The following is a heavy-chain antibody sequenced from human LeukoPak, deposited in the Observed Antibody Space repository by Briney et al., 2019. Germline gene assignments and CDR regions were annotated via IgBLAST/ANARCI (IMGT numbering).Heavy chain of an antibody. J-gene: IGHJ6*02. Sequence: GGSLRLSCATSGFTLRYYQMNWVRQAPGKGLEWVSYINVVNGAIYYADSVKGRFTISGDIATNSVYLQLNSLRAEDTALYYCVRDGNRGYDMDVWGQGTAVTVSS. CDR3: VRDGNRGYDMDV. CDR1: GFTLRYYQ. V-gene: IGHV3-48*01. CDR2: INVVNGAI. D-gene: IGHD3-10*01.